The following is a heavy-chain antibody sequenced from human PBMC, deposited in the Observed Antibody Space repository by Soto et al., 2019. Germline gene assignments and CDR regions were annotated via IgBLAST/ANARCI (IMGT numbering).Heavy chain of an antibody. Sequence: EVQLVESGGGLVQPGGSLRLSCAASGFTFSSYWMHWVRQAPGKGLVWVSRINSDGSSTSYADSVKGRFTISRDNARNTLYLQMNSQRAEDTAVYYCARQWTNYDILTGYFHYYFDYWGQGTLVTVSS. V-gene: IGHV3-74*01. CDR1: GFTFSSYW. CDR3: ARQWTNYDILTGYFHYYFDY. D-gene: IGHD3-9*01. CDR2: INSDGSST. J-gene: IGHJ4*02.